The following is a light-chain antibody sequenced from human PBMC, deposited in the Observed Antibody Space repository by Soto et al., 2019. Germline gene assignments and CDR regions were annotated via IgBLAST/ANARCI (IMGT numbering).Light chain of an antibody. Sequence: IVMTQSPATLSVSPGERATLSCRASQSVSNNLVWYQRKPGQAPRLLIYGASSRATGIPARFSGSGSGTEFTLTISTLQSEDFAVYYCQQHNNWPWTFGQGTKVDIK. CDR2: GAS. CDR3: QQHNNWPWT. V-gene: IGKV3D-15*01. CDR1: QSVSNN. J-gene: IGKJ1*01.